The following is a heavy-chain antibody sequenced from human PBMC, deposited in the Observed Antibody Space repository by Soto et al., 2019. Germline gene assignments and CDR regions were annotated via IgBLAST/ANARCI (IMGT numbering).Heavy chain of an antibody. CDR1: GYSFAGHW. CDR2: IDPSDSQT. V-gene: IGHV5-10-1*01. CDR3: ARQIYDSDTGPNFQYYFDS. D-gene: IGHD3-22*01. Sequence: PGESLKISCNGSGYSFAGHWITWVRQKPGKGLEWMGRIDPSDSQTYYSPSFRGHVTISVTKSITTVFLQWSSLRASDTAMYYCARQIYDSDTGPNFQYYFDSWGQGTPVTVSS. J-gene: IGHJ4*02.